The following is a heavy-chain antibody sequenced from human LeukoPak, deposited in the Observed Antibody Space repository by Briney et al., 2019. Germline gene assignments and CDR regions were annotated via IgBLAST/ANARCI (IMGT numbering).Heavy chain of an antibody. D-gene: IGHD4-17*01. CDR3: ARRRTTVTTSLDY. CDR1: GFTFSNYE. V-gene: IGHV3-21*01. J-gene: IGHJ4*02. CDR2: ISSSSSYI. Sequence: GGALRLSCAASGFTFSNYEMIWVRQAPGKGLQWVSSISSSSSYISYADSVKGRFTICRDNAQNSLYLQMNSLRAEDTAVYYCARRRTTVTTSLDYWGQGTLVNVSS.